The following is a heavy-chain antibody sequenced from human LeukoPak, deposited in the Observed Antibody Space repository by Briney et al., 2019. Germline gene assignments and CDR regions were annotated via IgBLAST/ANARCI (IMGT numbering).Heavy chain of an antibody. J-gene: IGHJ6*02. CDR3: ARGGQKYYYYYYGMDV. V-gene: IGHV4-59*01. CDR2: IYYSGST. CDR1: GGSISNYY. Sequence: SETLSLTCTVSGGSISNYYWSGIRQPPGKGLEWIGYIYYSGSTNSNPSLKSRVTISLDTSKNQFSLKLTSVTAADTAMYYCARGGQKYYYYYYGMDVWGQGTTVAVSS.